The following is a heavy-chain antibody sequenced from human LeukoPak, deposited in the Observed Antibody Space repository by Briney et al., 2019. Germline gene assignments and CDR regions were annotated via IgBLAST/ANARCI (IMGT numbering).Heavy chain of an antibody. CDR1: GGSISSSSYY. CDR2: IYYSGGT. CDR3: ARYVNMVIDY. Sequence: SETLSLTCTVSGGSISSSSYYWGWIRQPPGKGLEWIGSIYYSGGTYYNPSLKSRVTISVDTSKNQFSLKLSSVTAADTAVYYCARYVNMVIDYWGQGTLVTVSS. J-gene: IGHJ4*02. D-gene: IGHD3-10*01. V-gene: IGHV4-39*07.